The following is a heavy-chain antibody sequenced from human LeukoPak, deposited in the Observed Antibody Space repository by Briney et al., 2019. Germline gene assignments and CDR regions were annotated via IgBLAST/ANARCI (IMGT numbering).Heavy chain of an antibody. CDR1: GYAFASYT. V-gene: IGHV1-3*01. CDR3: ARSSSGTYHY. D-gene: IGHD3-10*01. Sequence: ASVTVSCTSSGYAFASYTMHWLCQAPAQSLGWVGWINGDSGNTKYSEKFQGRGTITRDTSASSAYMELSSLRSEDTSVYYCARSSSGTYHYWGQGTLVTVSS. CDR2: INGDSGNT. J-gene: IGHJ4*02.